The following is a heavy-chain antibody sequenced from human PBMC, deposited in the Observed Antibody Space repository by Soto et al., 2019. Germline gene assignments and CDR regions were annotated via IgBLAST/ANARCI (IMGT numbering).Heavy chain of an antibody. Sequence: PTLAHPTDTLTLTCTVSGFSLTNNKMGVSWIRQPPGKALEWLANIFSSDEKSYSTSLKSRLTISQDTSKSQVVLKVTNMDPVDTATYYCARISGGSPYYYAMDVWGQGTTVTVSS. D-gene: IGHD5-12*01. CDR1: GFSLTNNKMG. CDR3: ARISGGSPYYYAMDV. J-gene: IGHJ6*02. CDR2: IFSSDEK. V-gene: IGHV2-26*01.